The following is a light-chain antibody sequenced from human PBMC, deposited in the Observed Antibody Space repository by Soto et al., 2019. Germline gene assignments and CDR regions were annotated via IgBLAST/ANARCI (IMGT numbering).Light chain of an antibody. CDR2: YVS. J-gene: IGLJ3*02. CDR1: SSDVGGYDF. Sequence: QSALTQPASVSGSPGQSITISCTGTSSDVGGYDFVSWYQQRPGKSPKLIIYYVSNRPSGVSNRFSGSKSGNTASLTISGLQAEDEADYYCTSYTRSDIGVFGGGTKLTVL. CDR3: TSYTRSDIGV. V-gene: IGLV2-14*01.